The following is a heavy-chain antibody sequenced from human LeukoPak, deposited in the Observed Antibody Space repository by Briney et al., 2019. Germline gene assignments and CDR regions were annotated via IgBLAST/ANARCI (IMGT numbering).Heavy chain of an antibody. CDR1: GGPFSGYY. V-gene: IGHV4-34*01. Sequence: SETLSLTCAVYGGPFSGYYWSWIRQPPGKGLEWIGEINHSGSTNYNPSLKSRVTISVDTSKNQFSLKLSSVTAADTAVYYCAGRAGSGYDPSDAFDIWGQGTMVTVSS. CDR2: INHSGST. CDR3: AGRAGSGYDPSDAFDI. J-gene: IGHJ3*02. D-gene: IGHD5-12*01.